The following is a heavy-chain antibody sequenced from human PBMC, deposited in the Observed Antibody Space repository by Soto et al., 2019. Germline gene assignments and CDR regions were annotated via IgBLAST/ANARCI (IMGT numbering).Heavy chain of an antibody. CDR3: ARGHISIERDMDV. D-gene: IGHD1-1*01. V-gene: IGHV4-34*01. J-gene: IGHJ6*03. CDR1: GGSFSGYY. CDR2: INHSGST. Sequence: SETLSLTCAVYGGSFSGYYWSWIRQPPGKGLEWIGEINHSGSTNYNPSLKSRVTISVDTSKNQFSLKLSSVTAADTAVYYCARGHISIERDMDVWGKGTTVTVSS.